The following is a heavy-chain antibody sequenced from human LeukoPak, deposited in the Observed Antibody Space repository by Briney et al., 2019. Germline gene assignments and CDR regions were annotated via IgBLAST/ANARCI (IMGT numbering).Heavy chain of an antibody. V-gene: IGHV4-38-2*02. CDR2: IYHSGST. D-gene: IGHD2-2*01. CDR1: GYSISSGYY. CDR3: ARAGQLLVNWFDP. J-gene: IGHJ5*02. Sequence: SETLSLTCTVSGYSISSGYYWGWIRQPPGKGLEWIGSIYHSGSTYYNPSLKSRVTISVDTSKNQFSLKLSSVTAADTAVYYCARAGQLLVNWFDPWGQGTLVTVSS.